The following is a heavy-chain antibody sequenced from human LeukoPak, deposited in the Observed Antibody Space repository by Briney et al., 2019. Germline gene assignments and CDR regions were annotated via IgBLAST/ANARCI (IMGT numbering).Heavy chain of an antibody. Sequence: SETLSLTCAVYGGSFSGYYWSWIRPPPGKGLEWIGEINHSGSTNYNPSLKSRVTISGDTSKNQFSLKLSSVTAADTAAYYCARGALASRDIDYWGQGTLVTVSS. CDR3: ARGALASRDIDY. CDR1: GGSFSGYY. CDR2: INHSGST. J-gene: IGHJ4*02. D-gene: IGHD3-9*01. V-gene: IGHV4-34*01.